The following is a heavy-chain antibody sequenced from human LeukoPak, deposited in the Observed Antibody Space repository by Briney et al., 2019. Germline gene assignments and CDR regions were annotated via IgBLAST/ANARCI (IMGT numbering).Heavy chain of an antibody. CDR1: GYTFTSYG. V-gene: IGHV1-18*01. CDR3: ARVSILGRTAFDY. CDR2: ISAYNGNT. Sequence: VASVKVSCKASGYTFTSYGISWVRQAPGQGLEWMGWISAYNGNTNYAQKLQGRVTMTRDTSISTAYMELSRLTSDDTAVYYCARVSILGRTAFDYWGQGTLVTVSS. D-gene: IGHD7-27*01. J-gene: IGHJ4*02.